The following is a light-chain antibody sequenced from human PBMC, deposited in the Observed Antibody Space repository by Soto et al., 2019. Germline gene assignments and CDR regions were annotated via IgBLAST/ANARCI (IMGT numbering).Light chain of an antibody. Sequence: SALAQPASVSGSPGQSITISCTGNSSDVGGYNYVSWCQQHPGKAPKLMIFEVSNRPSGVSNRFSGSKSGNTASLTISGLHAEAEADYYCSSYTSSNTPYVFGSGTKVTV. CDR2: EVS. CDR1: SSDVGGYNY. V-gene: IGLV2-14*01. J-gene: IGLJ1*01. CDR3: SSYTSSNTPYV.